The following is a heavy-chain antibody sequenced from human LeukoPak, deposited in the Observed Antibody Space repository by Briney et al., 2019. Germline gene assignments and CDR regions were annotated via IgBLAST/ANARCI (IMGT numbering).Heavy chain of an antibody. J-gene: IGHJ5*02. Sequence: ASVKVSCKASGYTFTRYFIHWVRQAPGQGLEWMGIINPSGGDTTYALKFQGRITMTRDTSTSTVYMELSSLGSEDTAVYYCARRTCSSSDCYFNWLDPWGQGTLVTVSS. CDR2: INPSGGDT. V-gene: IGHV1-46*03. D-gene: IGHD2-2*01. CDR3: ARRTCSSSDCYFNWLDP. CDR1: GYTFTRYF.